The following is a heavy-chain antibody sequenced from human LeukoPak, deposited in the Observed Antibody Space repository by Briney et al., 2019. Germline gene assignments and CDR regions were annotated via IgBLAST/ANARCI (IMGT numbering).Heavy chain of an antibody. CDR3: ARLGALLGMDV. Sequence: PSETLSLTCTVSGGSISSYYWSWIRQPPGKGLEWIGYIYYSGSTYYNPSLKSRVTISVDTSKNQFSLKLSSVTAADTAVYYCARLGALLGMDVWGQGTTVTVSS. V-gene: IGHV4-59*08. CDR2: IYYSGST. D-gene: IGHD3-3*01. CDR1: GGSISSYY. J-gene: IGHJ6*02.